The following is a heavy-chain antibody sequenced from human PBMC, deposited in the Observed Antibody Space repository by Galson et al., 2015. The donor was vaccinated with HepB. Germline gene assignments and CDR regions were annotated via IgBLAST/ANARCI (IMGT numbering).Heavy chain of an antibody. CDR2: INPSGGST. Sequence: SVKVSCKASGYTFTSYYMHWVRQAPGQGLEWMGIINPSGGSTSYAQKFQGRVTMTRDTSTSTVYMELSSLRSEDTAVYYCASYWSGYYRWYDIWGQGTMVTVSS. V-gene: IGHV1-46*01. J-gene: IGHJ3*02. D-gene: IGHD3-3*01. CDR3: ASYWSGYYRWYDI. CDR1: GYTFTSYY.